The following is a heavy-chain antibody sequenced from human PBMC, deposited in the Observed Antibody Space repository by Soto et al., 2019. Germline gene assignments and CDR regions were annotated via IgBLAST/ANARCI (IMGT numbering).Heavy chain of an antibody. CDR3: ARSYGSGSYYVDY. Sequence: PSETLSLTCTVSDGSISSYYWSWIRQPPGKGLEWIGNIYYSGSTNYNPSLKSRVIISVDTSKNQVSLKLSSVTAADTAVYYCARSYGSGSYYVDYWGQGTLVTVSS. CDR2: IYYSGST. J-gene: IGHJ4*02. D-gene: IGHD3-10*01. CDR1: DGSISSYY. V-gene: IGHV4-59*08.